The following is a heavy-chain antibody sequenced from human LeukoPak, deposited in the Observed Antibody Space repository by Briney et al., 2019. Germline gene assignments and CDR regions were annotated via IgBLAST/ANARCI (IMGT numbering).Heavy chain of an antibody. CDR2: IDYSGST. CDR3: ARGRRSSSRHDVIDI. D-gene: IGHD6-13*01. Sequence: PSETLSLTCIVSGGSIGTYYWSWIRQPPGKGLECIGYIDYSGSTHYKPSPKSRVSISVDTSKSQFSLKLTSLTAADTAVYYSARGRRSSSRHDVIDIWGQGTMVTVSS. V-gene: IGHV4-59*01. CDR1: GGSIGTYY. J-gene: IGHJ3*02.